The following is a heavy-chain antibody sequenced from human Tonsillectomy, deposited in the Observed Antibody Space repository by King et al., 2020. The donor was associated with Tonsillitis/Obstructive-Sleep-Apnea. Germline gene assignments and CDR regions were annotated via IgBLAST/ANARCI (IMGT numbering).Heavy chain of an antibody. CDR1: GFTFSSYA. Sequence: VQLVESGGGVVQPGRSLRLSCAASGFTFSSYAMHWVRQAPGKGLEWVAVISNDGSYNYYADSVRGRFTISRDNSKNTLYLQMNSLRAEDTAMYYCARDAPGKQSPYYFDYWGQGTLVTVSS. CDR2: ISNDGSYN. V-gene: IGHV3-30*04. J-gene: IGHJ4*02. CDR3: ARDAPGKQSPYYFDY.